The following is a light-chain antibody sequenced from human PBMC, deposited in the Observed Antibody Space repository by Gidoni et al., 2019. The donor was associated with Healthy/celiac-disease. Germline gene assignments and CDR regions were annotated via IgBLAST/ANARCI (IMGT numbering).Light chain of an antibody. CDR3: SSNTSSSTPVV. V-gene: IGLV2-14*01. Sequence: HSSLPHPAPFSGSPGQPITIPCTGTSSDVGGYNYVSWYQHHPGKAPTLMIYEVSHRPSGVSNRCSGSKSGNTASLTISGLQDEDEDDYYCSSNTSSSTPVVFGGGTKLTVL. J-gene: IGLJ2*01. CDR2: EVS. CDR1: SSDVGGYNY.